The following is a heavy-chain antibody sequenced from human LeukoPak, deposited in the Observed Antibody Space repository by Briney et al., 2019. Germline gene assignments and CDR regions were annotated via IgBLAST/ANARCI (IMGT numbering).Heavy chain of an antibody. J-gene: IGHJ4*02. CDR1: GYSFTSYW. Sequence: GESLKIFCKGSGYSFTSYWIGWVRQMPGKGLEWMGIIYPGDSDTRYSPSFQGQVTISADKSISTAYLQWSSLKASDTAMYYCARRFYGSGSYYRGAFDYWGQGTLVTVSS. V-gene: IGHV5-51*01. D-gene: IGHD3-10*01. CDR3: ARRFYGSGSYYRGAFDY. CDR2: IYPGDSDT.